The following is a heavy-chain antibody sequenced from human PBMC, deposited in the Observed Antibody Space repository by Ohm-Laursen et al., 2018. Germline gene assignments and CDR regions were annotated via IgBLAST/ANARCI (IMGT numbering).Heavy chain of an antibody. Sequence: LSLTCAASGITFSSYAMSWVRQAPGKGLEWVSGISDSGSRTYYADSVKGRFTISRDNSKSTLFLQMNSLRAEDMAVYYCAKHRSATWVHKRFDYWGQGTPVTVSS. V-gene: IGHV3-23*01. D-gene: IGHD5-12*01. J-gene: IGHJ4*02. CDR2: ISDSGSRT. CDR1: GITFSSYA. CDR3: AKHRSATWVHKRFDY.